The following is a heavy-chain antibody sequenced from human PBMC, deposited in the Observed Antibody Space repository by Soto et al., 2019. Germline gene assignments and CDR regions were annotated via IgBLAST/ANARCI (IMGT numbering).Heavy chain of an antibody. CDR1: GFTFDDYA. CDR2: ISWDGGST. J-gene: IGHJ6*02. CDR3: AKTMGTSIVAPMDV. D-gene: IGHD6-6*01. V-gene: IGHV3-43D*04. Sequence: GGSLRLSCAASGFTFDDYAMHWVRQPPGKGLQWVSLISWDGGSTYYADSVKGRFTISRDNSKNSLYLQMNSLRAEDTALYSCAKTMGTSIVAPMDVWGQGTTV.